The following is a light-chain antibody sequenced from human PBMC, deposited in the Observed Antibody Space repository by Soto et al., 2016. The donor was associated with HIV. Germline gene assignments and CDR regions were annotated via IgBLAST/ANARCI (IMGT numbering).Light chain of an antibody. CDR1: QGISNY. V-gene: IGKV1-27*01. CDR2: AAS. J-gene: IGKJ1*01. CDR3: LQYDVLWT. Sequence: DIQMTQSPSSLSASVGDRVTITCRASQGISNYLAWYQQKPGKVPKLLIYAASTLQSGVPSRFGGSGSGTDFTLTISSLQPEDFATYYCLQYDVLWTFGQGTKVDLK.